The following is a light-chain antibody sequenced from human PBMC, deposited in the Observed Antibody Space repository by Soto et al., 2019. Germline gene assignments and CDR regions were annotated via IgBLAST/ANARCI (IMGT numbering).Light chain of an antibody. CDR3: QQRSNWPPWT. J-gene: IGKJ1*01. V-gene: IGKV3-11*01. CDR2: DAS. CDR1: QSVSSY. Sequence: EIVLTQSPATLSLSPGERATLSCRASQSVSSYLAWYQQKPGEAPRLLISDASNRATGIPARFSGSGFGTDFTLTISSLEPEDFAVYYCQQRSNWPPWTFGQETKVHIK.